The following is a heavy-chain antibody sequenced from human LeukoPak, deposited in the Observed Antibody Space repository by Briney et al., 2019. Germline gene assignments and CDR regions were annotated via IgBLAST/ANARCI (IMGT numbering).Heavy chain of an antibody. D-gene: IGHD6-19*01. V-gene: IGHV1-69*05. Sequence: ASVKVSCKASGYTFTSYGISWVRQAPGQGLEWMGGIIPIFGTANYAQKFQGRVTITTDESTSTAYMELSSLRSEDTAVYYCARVGSSGWYDYWGQGTLVTVSS. J-gene: IGHJ4*02. CDR3: ARVGSSGWYDY. CDR1: GYTFTSYG. CDR2: IIPIFGTA.